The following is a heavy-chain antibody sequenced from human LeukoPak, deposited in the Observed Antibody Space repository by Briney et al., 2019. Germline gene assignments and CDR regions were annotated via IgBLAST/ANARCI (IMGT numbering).Heavy chain of an antibody. J-gene: IGHJ4*02. CDR3: AKDKQQLASFDY. D-gene: IGHD6-13*01. CDR2: ISSSGGST. Sequence: QPEGSLRLSCAASEFTFSNYGMSWVRQAPGKGLEWVSGISSSGGSTYNADSVKGRFTISRDNSKNTLYLQMNSLRAEDTAIYYCAKDKQQLASFDYWGQGTLVTVSS. V-gene: IGHV3-23*01. CDR1: EFTFSNYG.